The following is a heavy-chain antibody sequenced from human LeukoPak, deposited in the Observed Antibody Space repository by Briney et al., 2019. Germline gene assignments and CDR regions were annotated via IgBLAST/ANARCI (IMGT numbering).Heavy chain of an antibody. V-gene: IGHV3-74*01. CDR1: GFTFSNYC. CDR3: VRQHTYHFDY. Sequence: PGGSLRLSCAASGFTFSNYCMHWVRQAPGKGLVWVSRLNTDGSSKTYADSVKGRFTISRDNAKNTLYLQMNSLTAEDTAVYYCVRQHTYHFDYWGQGTLVTVSS. J-gene: IGHJ4*02. CDR2: LNTDGSSK. D-gene: IGHD6-13*01.